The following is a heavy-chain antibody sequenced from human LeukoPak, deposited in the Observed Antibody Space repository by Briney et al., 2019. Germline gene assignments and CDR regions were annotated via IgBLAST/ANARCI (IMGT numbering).Heavy chain of an antibody. CDR2: INPNSGGT. Sequence: ASVKVSCKASGYTFTGYYMHWVRQAPGQGLEWMGWINPNSGGTNYAQKFHGRVTMTRDTSISTAYMELSRLRSDDTAVYYCAVISGYDSYYFDYWGQGTLVTVSS. CDR3: AVISGYDSYYFDY. CDR1: GYTFTGYY. V-gene: IGHV1-2*02. D-gene: IGHD5-12*01. J-gene: IGHJ4*02.